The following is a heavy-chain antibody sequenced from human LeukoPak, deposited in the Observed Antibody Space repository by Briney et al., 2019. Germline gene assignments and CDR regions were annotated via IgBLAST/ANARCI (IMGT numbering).Heavy chain of an antibody. D-gene: IGHD5-24*01. V-gene: IGHV3-48*03. CDR2: ISSSGSTI. CDR1: GFTFSSYE. Sequence: GGSLRLSCAASGFTFSSYEMNWVRQAPGKGLEWVSYISSSGSTIYYADSVKGRFTISRDNAKNSLYLQMNSLRAEDTAVYYCARVDGYNHVWWFDPGGQGTLVTVSS. J-gene: IGHJ5*02. CDR3: ARVDGYNHVWWFDP.